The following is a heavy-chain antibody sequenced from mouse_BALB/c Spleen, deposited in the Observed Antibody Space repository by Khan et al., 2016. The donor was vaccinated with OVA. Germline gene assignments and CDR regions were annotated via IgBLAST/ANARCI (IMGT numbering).Heavy chain of an antibody. J-gene: IGHJ3*01. CDR1: GFTFSTYG. CDR3: ASHLTGSFAY. CDR2: INSDGYYT. V-gene: IGHV5-6*01. Sequence: EVELVASGGDLVKPGGSLRLSCAASGFTFSTYGMSWVRQFPDKRLEWVATINSDGYYTYYPDTLKGRFTISRNNAENTLSLQMSSLKSEDTAIYYCASHLTGSFAYWGQGTLVTVAA. D-gene: IGHD4-1*01.